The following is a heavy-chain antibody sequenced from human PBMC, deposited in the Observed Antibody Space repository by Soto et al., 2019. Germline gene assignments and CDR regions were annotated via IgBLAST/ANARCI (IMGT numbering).Heavy chain of an antibody. CDR1: GYTFTGYY. Sequence: AASVKVSCKASGYTFTGYYMHWVRQAPGQGLEWMGWINPNSGGTNYAQKFQGWVTMTRDTSISTAYMELSSLRSEDTAVYYCARALRSISNWFDPWGQGTLVTVSS. J-gene: IGHJ5*02. CDR3: ARALRSISNWFDP. V-gene: IGHV1-2*04. D-gene: IGHD3-3*01. CDR2: INPNSGGT.